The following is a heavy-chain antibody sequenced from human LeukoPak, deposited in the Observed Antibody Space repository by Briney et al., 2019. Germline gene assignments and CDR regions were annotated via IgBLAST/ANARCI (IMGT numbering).Heavy chain of an antibody. D-gene: IGHD4-17*01. CDR2: IHHSGST. J-gene: IGHJ6*03. V-gene: IGHV4-38-2*02. Sequence: SETLSLTCTVSGDSISSGYYWGWIRQPPGKGLEWIGSIHHSGSTYYNPSLKSRVTMSVDTSKNQFSLKLSSVTAADTAVYYCARDYGDYGRAMDVWGKGTTVTISS. CDR3: ARDYGDYGRAMDV. CDR1: GDSISSGYY.